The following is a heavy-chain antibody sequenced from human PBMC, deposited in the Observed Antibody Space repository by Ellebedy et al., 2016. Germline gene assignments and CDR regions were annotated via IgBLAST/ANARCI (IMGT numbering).Heavy chain of an antibody. CDR1: GFTFSNYA. CDR2: ITGSGGTT. CDR3: ATHYDFWSGYYDY. V-gene: IGHV3-23*01. D-gene: IGHD3-3*01. J-gene: IGHJ4*02. Sequence: GGSLRLSCTASGFTFSNYAMSWVRRGPGKGLEWVSAITGSGGTTWYAGSVEGRFTISRDNPRNTVYLQMNSLRAEDTAIYHCATHYDFWSGYYDYWGQGTLVTVSS.